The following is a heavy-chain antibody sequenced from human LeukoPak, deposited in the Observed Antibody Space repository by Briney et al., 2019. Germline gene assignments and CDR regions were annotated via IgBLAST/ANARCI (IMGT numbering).Heavy chain of an antibody. D-gene: IGHD3-10*01. CDR1: GFTLSSYA. CDR2: ISGIGGST. J-gene: IGHJ3*02. CDR3: AKDRVRASPHDAFDI. V-gene: IGHV3-23*01. Sequence: GGSLRLSCAASGFTLSSYAMSWVRQVPGKGREWVSAISGIGGSTYYADSVKGRFTISRDNSKNTLYLHTNSLRAEDTAVYYCAKDRVRASPHDAFDIWGQGTMVTVSS.